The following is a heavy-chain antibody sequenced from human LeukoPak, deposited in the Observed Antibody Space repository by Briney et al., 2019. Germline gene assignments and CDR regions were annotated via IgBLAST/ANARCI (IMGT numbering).Heavy chain of an antibody. CDR1: GFTFSTFA. V-gene: IGHV3-30-3*01. CDR3: ARVNSNNFDY. Sequence: GGFLRLSCAASGFTFSTFAMHWVRQAPGKGLEWVAVISYDGNNEYNADSVKGRFTISRDNSKNTLYLQMNSLRVEDTAVYYCARVNSNNFDYWGQGTLVTVSS. J-gene: IGHJ4*02. CDR2: ISYDGNNE. D-gene: IGHD1/OR15-1a*01.